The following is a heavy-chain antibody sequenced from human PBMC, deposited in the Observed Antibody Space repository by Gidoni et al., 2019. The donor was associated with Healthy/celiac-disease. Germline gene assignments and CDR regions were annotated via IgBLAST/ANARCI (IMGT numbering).Heavy chain of an antibody. V-gene: IGHV1-2*04. J-gene: IGHJ4*02. CDR3: ARGPNYDFWSGYYDHLYYFDY. CDR2: INPNSGGT. Sequence: QVQLVQSGAEVKKPGASVKVSCKASGYTFTGYYMHWVRQAPGQGLEWMGWINPNSGGTNYAQKFQGWVTMTRDTSISTAYMELSRLRSDDTAVYYCARGPNYDFWSGYYDHLYYFDYWGQGTLVTVSS. D-gene: IGHD3-3*01. CDR1: GYTFTGYY.